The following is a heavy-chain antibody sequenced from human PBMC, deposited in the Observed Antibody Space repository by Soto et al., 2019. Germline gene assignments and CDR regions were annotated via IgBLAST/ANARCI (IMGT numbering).Heavy chain of an antibody. CDR2: TYYRSKWYN. D-gene: IGHD2-21*02. V-gene: IGHV6-1*01. CDR3: ARVVVVTAMARGSGWFDP. CDR1: GDSVSSNSAA. Sequence: KQSQTLSLTCAISGDSVSSNSAAWNWIRQSPSRGLEWLGRTYYRSKWYNDYAVSVKSRITINPDTSKNQFSLQLNSVTPEDTAVYYCARVVVVTAMARGSGWFDPWGQGTLVTVSS. J-gene: IGHJ5*02.